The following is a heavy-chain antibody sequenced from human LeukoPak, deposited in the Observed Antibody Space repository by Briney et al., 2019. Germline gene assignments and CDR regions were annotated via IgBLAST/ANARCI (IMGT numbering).Heavy chain of an antibody. Sequence: ASVKVSCKASGYTFTSYGTSWVRQAPGQGLEWMGWISAYNGNTNYAQKLQGRVTMTTDTSTSTAYMELRSLRSDDTAVYYCAREQLYCGGGSCYYYFDYWGQGTLVTVSS. CDR3: AREQLYCGGGSCYYYFDY. V-gene: IGHV1-18*01. J-gene: IGHJ4*02. CDR1: GYTFTSYG. D-gene: IGHD2-15*01. CDR2: ISAYNGNT.